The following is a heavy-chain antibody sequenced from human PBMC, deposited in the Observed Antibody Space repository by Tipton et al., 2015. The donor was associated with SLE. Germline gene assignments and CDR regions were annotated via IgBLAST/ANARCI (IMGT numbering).Heavy chain of an antibody. CDR1: GFTFSSYW. CDR2: IKQDGSEK. CDR3: ARARDCGGDCRYFQH. Sequence: SLRLSCAASGFTFSSYWMSWVRQAPGKGLEWVANIKQDGSEKYYVDSVKGRFTISRDNAKNSLYLQMNSLRAEDTAVYYCARARDCGGDCRYFQHWGQGTLVTVSS. V-gene: IGHV3-7*02. J-gene: IGHJ1*01. D-gene: IGHD2-21*02.